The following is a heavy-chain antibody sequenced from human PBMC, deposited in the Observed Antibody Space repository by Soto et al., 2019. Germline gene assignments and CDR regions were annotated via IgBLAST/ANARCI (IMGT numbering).Heavy chain of an antibody. V-gene: IGHV3-15*01. J-gene: IGHJ4*02. D-gene: IGHD5-18*01. CDR1: GFTVSNAW. CDR2: IKSKTDGGTT. Sequence: EVQLVESGGGLVKPGGSLRLSCAASGFTVSNAWMSWVRQAPGKGLEWVGRIKSKTDGGTTEYDAPVKGRFTISRDDSKNTLYLQMNSLKTEDTAVYYCTTDSYGASEYWGQGTLVTVSS. CDR3: TTDSYGASEY.